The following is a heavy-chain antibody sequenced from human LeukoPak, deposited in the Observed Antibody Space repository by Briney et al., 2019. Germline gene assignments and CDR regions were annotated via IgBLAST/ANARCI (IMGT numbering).Heavy chain of an antibody. CDR3: ANPFSTPRSNYYIDV. J-gene: IGHJ6*03. Sequence: GGSLRLSCAASGFTFSSYAMSWVRQAPGRGLEWVSAISGSGGSTYYADSVKGRFTISRDNSKSTLYLQMNSLRAEDTAVYYCANPFSTPRSNYYIDVWGKGTTVTVSS. CDR1: GFTFSSYA. D-gene: IGHD2-2*01. V-gene: IGHV3-23*01. CDR2: ISGSGGST.